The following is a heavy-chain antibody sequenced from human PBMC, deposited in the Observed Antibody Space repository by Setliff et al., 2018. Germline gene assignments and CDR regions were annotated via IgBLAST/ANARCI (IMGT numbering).Heavy chain of an antibody. CDR1: GGTFSSYG. D-gene: IGHD3-9*01. CDR2: INPNSGGT. CDR3: ARDGDILTTYYIYYYYMDV. V-gene: IGHV1-2*02. J-gene: IGHJ6*03. Sequence: ASVKVSCKASGGTFSSYGISWVRQAPGQGLEWMGGINPNSGGTNYAPKFQGRVTMTRDTPISTVYMEVSRLRSDDTAVYFCARDGDILTTYYIYYYYMDVWGKGTTVTVSS.